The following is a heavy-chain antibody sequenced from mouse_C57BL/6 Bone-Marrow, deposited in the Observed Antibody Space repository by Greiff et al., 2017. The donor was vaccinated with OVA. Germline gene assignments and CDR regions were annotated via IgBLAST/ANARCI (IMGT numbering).Heavy chain of an antibody. J-gene: IGHJ4*01. CDR2: IRSKSNNYAT. Sequence: EVQLVESGGGLVQPKGSLKLSCAASGFSFNTYAMNWVRQAPGKGLEWVARIRSKSNNYATYYADSVKDRFTISRDDSESMLYLQMNNLKTEDTAMYYSVRPYYDYGEGYAMDYWGQGTSVTVSS. CDR3: VRPYYDYGEGYAMDY. D-gene: IGHD2-4*01. CDR1: GFSFNTYA. V-gene: IGHV10-1*01.